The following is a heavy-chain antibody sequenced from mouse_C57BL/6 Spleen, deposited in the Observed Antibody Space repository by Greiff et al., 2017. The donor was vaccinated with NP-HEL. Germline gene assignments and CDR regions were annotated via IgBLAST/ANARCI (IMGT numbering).Heavy chain of an antibody. CDR3: ARKADDSNSYYFDY. D-gene: IGHD2-5*01. CDR2: IDPSDSYT. CDR1: GYTFTSYW. Sequence: QVQLQQPGAELVMPGASVKLSCKASGYTFTSYWMHWVKQRPGQGLEWIGTIDPSDSYTNYNHKFKCKSTLTVDKSSSTAYMQLSSLTSEDSAVYYCARKADDSNSYYFDYWGQGTTLTVSS. V-gene: IGHV1-69*01. J-gene: IGHJ2*01.